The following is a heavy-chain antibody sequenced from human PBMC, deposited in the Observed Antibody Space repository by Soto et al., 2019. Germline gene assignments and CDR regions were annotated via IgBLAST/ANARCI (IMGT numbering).Heavy chain of an antibody. Sequence: SETLSFTCTVSGGSVSSGSYYWSWIRQPPGKGLEWIGYIYYSGSTNYNPSLKSRVTISVDTSKNQFSLKLSSVTAADTAVYYCARAQRIQVWWFDYWGQGTLVTVSS. CDR2: IYYSGST. J-gene: IGHJ4*02. CDR1: GGSVSSGSYY. V-gene: IGHV4-61*01. CDR3: ARAQRIQVWWFDY. D-gene: IGHD5-18*01.